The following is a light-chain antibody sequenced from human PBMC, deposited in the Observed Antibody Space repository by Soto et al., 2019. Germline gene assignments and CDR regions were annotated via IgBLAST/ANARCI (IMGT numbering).Light chain of an antibody. Sequence: EIVWTKSPGTLSLSPGDRATLACRASHSGSSSSLARYHQKPGQAPRLLIYGASSRANGIPDRFSGSGSVTDFTLTISRLEPEDFAVYYCQQTGSSPPYTFGPGTKVDIK. CDR2: GAS. J-gene: IGKJ3*01. V-gene: IGKV3-20*01. CDR1: HSGSSSS. CDR3: QQTGSSPPYT.